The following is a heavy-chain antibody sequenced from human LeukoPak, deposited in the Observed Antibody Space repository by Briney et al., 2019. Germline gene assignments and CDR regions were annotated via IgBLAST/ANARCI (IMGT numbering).Heavy chain of an antibody. CDR1: GGSISSYY. CDR2: IYYSGST. Sequence: PSETLYLTCTVSGGSISSYYWSWIRQPPGKGLEWIGYIYYSGSTNYNPSLKSRVTISVDTSKNQFSLKLSSVTAADTAVYYCAREPANWYFDLWGRGTLVTVSS. V-gene: IGHV4-59*01. CDR3: AREPANWYFDL. J-gene: IGHJ2*01.